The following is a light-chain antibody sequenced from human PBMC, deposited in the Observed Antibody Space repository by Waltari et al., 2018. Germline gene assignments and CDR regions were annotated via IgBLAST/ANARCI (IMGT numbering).Light chain of an antibody. J-gene: IGLJ7*01. CDR1: SNDVGTYNL. V-gene: IGLV2-23*02. CDR3: CSYAGSSTLVV. Sequence: QSALTQPASVSGSPGQSITISCTGTSNDVGTYNLVSCYQHHPGKAPKLLIYEVTKRPSGLSNRFSGSKSGNTASLTISGLQAEDEGDYYCCSYAGSSTLVVFGGGTHLTVL. CDR2: EVT.